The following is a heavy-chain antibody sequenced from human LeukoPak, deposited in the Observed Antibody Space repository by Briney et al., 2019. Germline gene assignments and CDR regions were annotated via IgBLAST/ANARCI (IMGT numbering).Heavy chain of an antibody. CDR2: IWYDGSNK. V-gene: IGHV3-33*01. J-gene: IGHJ5*02. D-gene: IGHD6-13*01. CDR1: GFTFSSYG. CDR3: ARDAAGYDP. Sequence: PGGSLRLSCAASGFTFSSYGMHWVRQAPGKGLEWVAVIWYDGSNKYYADSVKGRFTISRDNAENSLYLQMNSLRAEDTAVYYCARDAAGYDPWGQGTLVTVSS.